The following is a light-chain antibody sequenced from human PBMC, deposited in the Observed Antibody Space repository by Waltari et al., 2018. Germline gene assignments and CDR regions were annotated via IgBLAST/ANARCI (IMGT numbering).Light chain of an antibody. CDR3: HQHYTTPWT. CDR2: WAS. V-gene: IGKV4-1*01. Sequence: DIVMTQSPDSLAVSLCERATINCKSSQSVLYTANNKNYLPWYQQKPGQSPQLLIYWASTRESGVPDRFIGSGSGTDFTLTISSLQAEDVAVYYCHQHYTTPWTFGQGTQVEL. CDR1: QSVLYTANNKNY. J-gene: IGKJ1*01.